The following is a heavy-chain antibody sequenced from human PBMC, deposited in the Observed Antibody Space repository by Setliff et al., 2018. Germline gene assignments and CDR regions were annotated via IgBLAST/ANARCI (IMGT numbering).Heavy chain of an antibody. V-gene: IGHV4-59*08. CDR2: IYYSGTT. Sequence: SETLSLTCTVAGGSISNYYWSWIRQPPGKGLEWIGYIYYSGTTNSIPSLKSRVTISVDTSKNQFSLKLSSVTAADTAVYYCARHHAQYYSDSSGYFYEDWYFDLWGRGTLVTVSS. J-gene: IGHJ2*01. CDR3: ARHHAQYYSDSSGYFYEDWYFDL. CDR1: GGSISNYY. D-gene: IGHD3-22*01.